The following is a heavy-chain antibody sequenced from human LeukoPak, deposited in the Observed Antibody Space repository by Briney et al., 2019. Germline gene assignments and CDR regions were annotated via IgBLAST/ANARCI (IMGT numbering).Heavy chain of an antibody. Sequence: GGSLRLSCAASGFTVSSNYMSLVRQAPGKGLEWISVIYSGGSTYYADSVKGRFTISRDNSKNTMYLQMNSLRAEDTAVYYCAREIIQLPGYFDYWGQGTLVTVSS. CDR1: GFTVSSNY. V-gene: IGHV3-53*01. D-gene: IGHD2-2*01. J-gene: IGHJ4*02. CDR3: AREIIQLPGYFDY. CDR2: IYSGGST.